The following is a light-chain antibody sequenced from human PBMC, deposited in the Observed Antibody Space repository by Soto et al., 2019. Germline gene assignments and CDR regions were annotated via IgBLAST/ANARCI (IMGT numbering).Light chain of an antibody. V-gene: IGKV3-20*01. CDR1: QYVSGSY. J-gene: IGKJ2*01. Sequence: ESVLTQSPGTLSLSPGDRATLSCRASQYVSGSYFAWYQQKPGQAPRLLIYGASSRATGIPDRFSGSGSGTDFTLTINRLEPEDFAVYYCLQYGSSPPAYTFGQGTKLEI. CDR3: LQYGSSPPAYT. CDR2: GAS.